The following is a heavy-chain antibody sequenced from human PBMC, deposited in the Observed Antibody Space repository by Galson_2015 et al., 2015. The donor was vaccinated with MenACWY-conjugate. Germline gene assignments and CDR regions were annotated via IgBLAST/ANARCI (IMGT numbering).Heavy chain of an antibody. CDR2: SYSSGNT. CDR3: SRVRGTTGTDS. CDR1: GDSISSKSYS. J-gene: IGHJ4*02. Sequence: SETLSLTCTVSGDSISSKSYSWGWVRQPPGQGLEWIGTSYSSGNTHYNPSLKSRVTISVDTSESQFSLKLTPVTTADTAVYYCSRVRGTTGTDSWGQGTLVSVSS. V-gene: IGHV4-39*07. D-gene: IGHD1-1*01.